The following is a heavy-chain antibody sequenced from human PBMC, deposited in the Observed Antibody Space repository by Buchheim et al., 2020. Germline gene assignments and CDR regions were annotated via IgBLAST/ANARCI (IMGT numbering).Heavy chain of an antibody. V-gene: IGHV3-30*02. CDR1: GFTFSSYG. CDR3: AKDPYSSGWTPTWGFDY. CDR2: IRYDGSNK. J-gene: IGHJ4*02. Sequence: QVQLVESGGGVVQPGRSLRLSCAASGFTFSSYGMHWVRQAPGKGLEWVAFIRYDGSNKYYADSVKGRFTISRDTSKNTMYLQMNSLRAEDTAVYYCAKDPYSSGWTPTWGFDYWGQGTL. D-gene: IGHD6-19*01.